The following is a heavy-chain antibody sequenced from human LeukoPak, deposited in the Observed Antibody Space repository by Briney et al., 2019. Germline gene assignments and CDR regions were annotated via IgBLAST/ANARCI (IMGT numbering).Heavy chain of an antibody. CDR3: ARHTYNWNYLVDY. V-gene: IGHV4-59*08. Sequence: KSSETLSLTCTVSGGSISPYYWSWIRQPPGKGLEWIGYIYYSGSTNYNPSLKSRVTISVDTSKNQFSLKLSSVTAADTAVYYCARHTYNWNYLVDYWGQGTLVTVSS. D-gene: IGHD1-7*01. CDR1: GGSISPYY. J-gene: IGHJ4*02. CDR2: IYYSGST.